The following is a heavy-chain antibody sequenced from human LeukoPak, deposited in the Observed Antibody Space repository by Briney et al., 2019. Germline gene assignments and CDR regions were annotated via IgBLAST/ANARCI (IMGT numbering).Heavy chain of an antibody. D-gene: IGHD6-19*01. V-gene: IGHV3-74*01. CDR3: ARDTGSSGWSDAFDV. Sequence: GGSLRLSCAAPGFTFSSYWMHWVRQAPGKGLVWVSRINSDGSSTSYADSVKGRFTISRDNAKNTLYLQMNSLRAEDTAVYYCARDTGSSGWSDAFDVWGQGTMVTVSS. CDR2: INSDGSST. CDR1: GFTFSSYW. J-gene: IGHJ3*01.